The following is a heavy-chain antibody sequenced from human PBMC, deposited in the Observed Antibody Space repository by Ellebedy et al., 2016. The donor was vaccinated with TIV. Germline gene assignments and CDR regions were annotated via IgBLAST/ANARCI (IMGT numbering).Heavy chain of an antibody. Sequence: SETLSLTXTVSGGSISSYYWSWIRQPPGKGLEWIGYIYYSGSTNYNPSLKSRVTISVDTSKNQFSLKLSSVTAADTAVYYCAGGDGYNLLGYWGQGTLVTVSS. D-gene: IGHD5-24*01. CDR3: AGGDGYNLLGY. CDR2: IYYSGST. J-gene: IGHJ4*02. V-gene: IGHV4-59*01. CDR1: GGSISSYY.